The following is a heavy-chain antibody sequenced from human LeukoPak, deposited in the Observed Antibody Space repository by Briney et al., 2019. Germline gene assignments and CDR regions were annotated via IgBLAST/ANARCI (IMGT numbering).Heavy chain of an antibody. CDR3: ARVVANGVWPYNWFDP. D-gene: IGHD2-8*01. V-gene: IGHV1-2*06. Sequence: EASVKVSCKASGYTFTGYYMHWVRQAPGQGLEWMGRINPNSGGTNYAQKFQGRVTMTRDTSISTAYMELSRLRSDDTAVYYCARVVANGVWPYNWFDPWGQGTLVTVSS. J-gene: IGHJ5*02. CDR1: GYTFTGYY. CDR2: INPNSGGT.